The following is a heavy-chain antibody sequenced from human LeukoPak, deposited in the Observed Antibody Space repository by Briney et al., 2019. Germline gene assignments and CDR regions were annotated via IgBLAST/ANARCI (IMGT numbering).Heavy chain of an antibody. CDR3: AKDLAIVVVTYFDY. CDR2: ISGSGGST. V-gene: IGHV3-23*01. D-gene: IGHD2-21*02. CDR1: GFTFSSYA. J-gene: IGHJ4*02. Sequence: GGSLRLSCAASGFTFSSYAMGWVRQAPGKGLEWVSAISGSGGSTYYADSVKGRFTISRDNSKNTLYLQMNSLRAEDTAVYYCAKDLAIVVVTYFDYWGQGTLVTVSS.